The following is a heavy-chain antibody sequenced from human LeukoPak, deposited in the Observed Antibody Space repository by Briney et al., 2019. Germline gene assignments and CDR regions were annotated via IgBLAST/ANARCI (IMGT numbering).Heavy chain of an antibody. CDR2: IYPGDSDT. CDR1: GYRFTNYW. J-gene: IGHJ6*03. V-gene: IGHV5-51*01. CDR3: ARHRGPHVPMSYYYYMDV. Sequence: GESLKTSCKTSGYRFTNYWIGWVRQMPGKGLEWMGIIYPGDSDTRYSPSFQGQVTISADKSISTAYLQWSSLKASDTAMYYCARHRGPHVPMSYYYYMDVWGKGTTVTVSS. D-gene: IGHD3-10*01.